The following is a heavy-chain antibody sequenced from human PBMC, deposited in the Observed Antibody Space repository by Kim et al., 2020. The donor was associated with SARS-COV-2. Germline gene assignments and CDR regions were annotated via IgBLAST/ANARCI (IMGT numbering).Heavy chain of an antibody. CDR3: TRREVAVQDYYYGMDV. D-gene: IGHD5-12*01. CDR2: IRSKANSYAT. V-gene: IGHV3-73*01. Sequence: GGSLRLSCAASGFTFSGSAMHWVRQASGKGLEWVGRIRSKANSYATAYAASVKGRFTISRDDSKNTAYLQMNSLKTEDTAVYYCTRREVAVQDYYYGMDVWGQGTTVTVSS. J-gene: IGHJ6*02. CDR1: GFTFSGSA.